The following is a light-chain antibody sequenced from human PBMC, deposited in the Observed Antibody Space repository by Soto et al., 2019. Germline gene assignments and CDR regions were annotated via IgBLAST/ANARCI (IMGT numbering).Light chain of an antibody. J-gene: IGKJ2*01. CDR2: DAS. CDR1: QDISNH. Sequence: DIQMTQSPSSLSASVGDRVTITCQASQDISNHLNWYQQKPGKAPKLLIYDASNLETGVPSRFSGSGSGTDITFTISSLQPEDVSTYYCQQYDNQYTFGQGTKLEIK. V-gene: IGKV1-33*01. CDR3: QQYDNQYT.